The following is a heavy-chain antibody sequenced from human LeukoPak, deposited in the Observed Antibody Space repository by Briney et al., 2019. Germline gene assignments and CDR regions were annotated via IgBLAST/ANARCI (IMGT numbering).Heavy chain of an antibody. CDR2: ISGSGSSS. D-gene: IGHD2-2*01. J-gene: IGHJ4*02. CDR3: AKDRSSSTSCPGF. Sequence: GGSLRLSCAASGFTFSNFAMSWVRRAPGKGLEWVSGISGSGSSSYYADSVKGRFTISRDNSKNTLYLQMNSLRAEDTAVYYCAKDRSSSTSCPGFWGQGTLVTVSS. CDR1: GFTFSNFA. V-gene: IGHV3-23*01.